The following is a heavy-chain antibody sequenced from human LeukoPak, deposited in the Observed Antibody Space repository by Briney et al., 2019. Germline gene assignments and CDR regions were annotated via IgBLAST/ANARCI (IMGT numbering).Heavy chain of an antibody. CDR2: IKQDGSEK. CDR1: GFTFSSYW. V-gene: IGHV3-7*01. J-gene: IGHJ4*02. D-gene: IGHD1-1*01. CDR3: AREDYNWKQRRGLIDY. Sequence: GGSLRLSYAASGFTFSSYWMSWVRQAPGKGLEWVANIKQDGSEKYYVDSVKGRFTISRDNAKNSLYLQMNSLRAEDTAVYYCAREDYNWKQRRGLIDYWGQGTLVTVSS.